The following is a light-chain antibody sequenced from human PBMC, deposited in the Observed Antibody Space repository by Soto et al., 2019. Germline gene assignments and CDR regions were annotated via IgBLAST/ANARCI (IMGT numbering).Light chain of an antibody. CDR3: QQYGSSPMYT. J-gene: IGKJ2*01. CDR2: GAS. CDR1: QSVSSSY. V-gene: IGKV3-20*01. Sequence: EIVLTQSPGTLSLSPGERATLSCRASQSVSSSYLAWYQQKPGQAPRLLIYGASSRATGIPDRFSGSGSGIDFTLTISRLEPEDFVVYYCQQYGSSPMYTFGQGTKREIK.